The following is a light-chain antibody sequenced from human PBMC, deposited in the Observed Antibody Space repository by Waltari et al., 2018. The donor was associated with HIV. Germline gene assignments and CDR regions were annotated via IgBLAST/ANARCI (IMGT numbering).Light chain of an antibody. J-gene: IGKJ5*01. CDR3: QQTYSASMT. CDR2: AAT. Sequence: DIQMTHSPSSLSASLGDEVTITCRASQNIKNYVNWYRQKQGGAPKLLVYAATNLQSGVPGRFRGGGSGTDFTLTINNLQPEDSAIYICQQTYSASMTFGQGTRV. V-gene: IGKV1-39*01. CDR1: QNIKNY.